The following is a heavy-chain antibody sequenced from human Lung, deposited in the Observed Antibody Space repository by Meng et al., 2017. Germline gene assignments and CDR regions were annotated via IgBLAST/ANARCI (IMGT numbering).Heavy chain of an antibody. V-gene: IGHV1-2*06. J-gene: IGHJ4*02. CDR2: IDPKSGDT. Sequence: QVRLVHAGAEVKKPGASLKVSCKPSGYNFPDYWLHWVRRAPGQGLEWMGRIDPKSGDTHYAQRFQGRVTMTGDTSISTAYMELSGLRSDDTAMYYCARDEDISAAGKLFGDYWGQGTLVTVSS. CDR3: ARDEDISAAGKLFGDY. D-gene: IGHD6-13*01. CDR1: GYNFPDYW.